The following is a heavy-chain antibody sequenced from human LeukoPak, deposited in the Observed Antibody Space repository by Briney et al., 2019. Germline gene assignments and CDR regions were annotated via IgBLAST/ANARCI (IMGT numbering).Heavy chain of an antibody. CDR3: ARDPYGSGSYYY. CDR2: IYYSGST. Sequence: SETLSLTCTVSGGSISSYYWSWIRQPPGKGREWIGYIYYSGSTNYNPSLKSRVTISVDTSKNQFSLKLSSVTAADTAVYYCARDPYGSGSYYYWGQRTLVTVSS. CDR1: GGSISSYY. V-gene: IGHV4-59*01. D-gene: IGHD3-10*01. J-gene: IGHJ4*02.